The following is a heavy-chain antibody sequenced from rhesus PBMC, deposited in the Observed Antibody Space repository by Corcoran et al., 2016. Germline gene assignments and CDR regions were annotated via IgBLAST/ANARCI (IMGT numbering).Heavy chain of an antibody. J-gene: IGHJ4*01. CDR1: GDSFSSYW. CDR3: AGGHSYTWLY. CDR2: SNGDSGHT. Sequence: QVQLQESGPGLVNPSETLSLTCAISGDSFSSYWWPWIRQPPGKALGGLGESNGDSGHTNYNPALQSRLTISRDASKNQFSLSLSSVTAADMAVYYCAGGHSYTWLYWGQGVLVIVSS. D-gene: IGHD5-12*01. V-gene: IGHV4-80*01.